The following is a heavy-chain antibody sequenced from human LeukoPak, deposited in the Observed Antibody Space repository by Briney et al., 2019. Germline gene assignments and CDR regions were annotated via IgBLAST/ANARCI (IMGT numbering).Heavy chain of an antibody. V-gene: IGHV7-4-1*02. Sequence: ASVKVSCKASGYTFTSYAMNWARQAPGQGLEWMGWINTNTGNPTYAQGFTGRFVFSLDTSVSTAYLQISSLKAEDTAVYYCARGPAITMVRGVIINPDYYYYYMDVWGKGTTVTVSS. CDR1: GYTFTSYA. J-gene: IGHJ6*03. CDR3: ARGPAITMVRGVIINPDYYYYYMDV. CDR2: INTNTGNP. D-gene: IGHD3-10*01.